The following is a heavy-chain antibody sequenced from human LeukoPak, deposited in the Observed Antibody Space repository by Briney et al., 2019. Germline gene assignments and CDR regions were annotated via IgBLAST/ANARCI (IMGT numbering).Heavy chain of an antibody. CDR3: AKDRDWASSTGTDFDY. CDR2: IRYDGINE. CDR1: GFTFSSYG. D-gene: IGHD1-1*01. J-gene: IGHJ4*02. V-gene: IGHV3-30*02. Sequence: GGSLRLSCAASGFTFSSYGMHWVRQAPGKGLEWVAFIRYDGINEYYADFVKGRFTISRDNSRDTLYLQMNGLTTEDTAVYYCAKDRDWASSTGTDFDYWGQGTLVTVSS.